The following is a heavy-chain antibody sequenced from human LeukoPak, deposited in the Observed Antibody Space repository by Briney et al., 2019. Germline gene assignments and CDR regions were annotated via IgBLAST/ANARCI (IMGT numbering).Heavy chain of an antibody. D-gene: IGHD1-1*01. CDR1: GFTFSSYS. Sequence: GGSLRLSCVASGFTFSSYSMNWVRQAPGKGLEWVSSISSSSSYKYYTDSVKGRFTISRDNAKNSLCLQTNNLRAEDTAVYYCARSAAGTYYWGQGTLVTVSS. CDR2: ISSSSSYK. V-gene: IGHV3-21*01. CDR3: ARSAAGTYY. J-gene: IGHJ4*02.